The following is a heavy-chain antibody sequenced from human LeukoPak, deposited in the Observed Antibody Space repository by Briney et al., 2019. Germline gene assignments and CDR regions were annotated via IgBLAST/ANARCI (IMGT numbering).Heavy chain of an antibody. J-gene: IGHJ6*03. D-gene: IGHD2-15*01. V-gene: IGHV4-59*01. CDR1: GGSISSYY. CDR2: IYYSGST. Sequence: SETLSLTCTVSGGSISSYYWSWIRQPPGKGLEWIGYIYYSGSTNYNPSLKSRVTISVDTSKTQFSLKLSSGTAADTAVYYCARTTEGYCRGRSCYSYYYYMDVWGKGTTVTVSS. CDR3: ARTTEGYCRGRSCYSYYYYMDV.